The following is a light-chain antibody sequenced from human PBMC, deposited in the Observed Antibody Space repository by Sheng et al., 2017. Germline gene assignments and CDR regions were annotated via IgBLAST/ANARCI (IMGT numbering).Light chain of an antibody. CDR3: QNYNSVPFT. CDR1: QGIRNY. CDR2: SAS. V-gene: IGKV1-27*01. Sequence: DIQMTQSPSSLSASVGDSVTITCRASQGIRNYLAWXQQKPGKVPKVLIYSASDFAXRGPISVRASGSGTDFTLTISSLQPEDVATYYCQNYNSVPFTFGPGTKVDI. J-gene: IGKJ3*01.